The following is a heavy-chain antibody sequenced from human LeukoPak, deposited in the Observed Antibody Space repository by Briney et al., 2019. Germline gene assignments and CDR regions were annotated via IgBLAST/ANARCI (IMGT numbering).Heavy chain of an antibody. CDR3: ARLCTPRPARGYSYGATNWVYNWFDP. CDR2: INHSGST. CDR1: GGSFSGYY. D-gene: IGHD5-18*01. V-gene: IGHV4-34*01. Sequence: PSETLSLTCAVYGGSFSGYYWSWIRQPPGKGLEWIGEINHSGSTNYNPSLKRRVTISVGTSKNQFSLKLSSVTAADTAVYYCARLCTPRPARGYSYGATNWVYNWFDPWGQGTLVTVSS. J-gene: IGHJ5*02.